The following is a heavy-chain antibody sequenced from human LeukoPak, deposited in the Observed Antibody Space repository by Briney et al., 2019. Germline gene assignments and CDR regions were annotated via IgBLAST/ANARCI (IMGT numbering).Heavy chain of an antibody. Sequence: GGSLRLSCAASGFTFDDYTMHWVRQAPGKGLEWVSLISWDGGSTYYADSVKGRFTISRDNSKNSLYLQMNSLRTEDTALYYCAKDYYYYDSSGYFFDYWGQGTLVTVSS. CDR1: GFTFDDYT. J-gene: IGHJ4*02. D-gene: IGHD3-22*01. CDR3: AKDYYYYDSSGYFFDY. V-gene: IGHV3-43*01. CDR2: ISWDGGST.